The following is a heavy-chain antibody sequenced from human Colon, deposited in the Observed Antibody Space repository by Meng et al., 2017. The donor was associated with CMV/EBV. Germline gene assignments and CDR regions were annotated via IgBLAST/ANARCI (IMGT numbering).Heavy chain of an antibody. CDR3: ARDQEGYGMDV. J-gene: IGHJ6*02. CDR2: IYYSGST. Sequence: SKTLSLTCTVSGGSISSGGYYWSWIRQHPGKGLEWIGYIYYSGSTYYNPSLKSRVTISVDTSKNQFSLKLSSVTAADTAVYYCARDQEGYGMDVWGQGTPVTVSS. CDR1: GGSISSGGYY. V-gene: IGHV4-31*03.